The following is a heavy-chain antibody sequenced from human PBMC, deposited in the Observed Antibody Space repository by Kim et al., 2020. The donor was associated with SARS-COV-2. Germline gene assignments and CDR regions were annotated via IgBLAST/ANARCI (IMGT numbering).Heavy chain of an antibody. D-gene: IGHD6-19*01. V-gene: IGHV3-33*01. J-gene: IGHJ4*02. Sequence: GGSLRLSCAASGFTFSSYGMHWVRQAPGKGLEWVAVIWYDGSNKYYADSVKGRFTISRDNSKNTLYLQMNSLRAEDTAVYYCARDLGSSGWAALGYWGQGTLVTVSS. CDR1: GFTFSSYG. CDR2: IWYDGSNK. CDR3: ARDLGSSGWAALGY.